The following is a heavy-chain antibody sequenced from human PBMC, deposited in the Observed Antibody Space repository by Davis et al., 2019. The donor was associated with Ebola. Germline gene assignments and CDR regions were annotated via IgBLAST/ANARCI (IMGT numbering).Heavy chain of an antibody. CDR2: ISYDGSNK. CDR3: AGRSPAPCY. Sequence: GESLKISCAGSGFTFSNYGMNWVRQAPGKGLEWVAVISYDGSNKYYADSVKGRFTISRDNSKNTLYLQMNSLRAEDTAVYYCAGRSPAPCYWGQGTLVTVSS. J-gene: IGHJ4*02. V-gene: IGHV3-30-3*01. D-gene: IGHD1-26*01. CDR1: GFTFSNYG.